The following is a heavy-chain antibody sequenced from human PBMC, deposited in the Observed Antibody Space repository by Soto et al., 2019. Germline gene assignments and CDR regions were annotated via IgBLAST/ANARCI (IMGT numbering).Heavy chain of an antibody. Sequence: EVQLLESGGGLVQPGGSLRLSWAASGFIFSNYAMSLVRQAPGKGLARVSSLTGSAESIFYADSVKGRFTISRDNPKSTLYLQMNSLRAEDTAIYYCARSLVWGDYRGNFDYWGQGKLVPVPS. J-gene: IGHJ4*02. CDR2: LTGSAESI. CDR3: ARSLVWGDYRGNFDY. CDR1: GFIFSNYA. V-gene: IGHV3-23*01. D-gene: IGHD3-16*01.